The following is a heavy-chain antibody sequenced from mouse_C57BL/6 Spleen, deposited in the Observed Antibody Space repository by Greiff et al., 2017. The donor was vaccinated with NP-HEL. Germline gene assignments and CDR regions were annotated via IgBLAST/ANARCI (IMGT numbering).Heavy chain of an antibody. CDR2: LNPNNGGT. CDR1: GYTFTDYN. D-gene: IGHD1-1*01. CDR3: AREGIYYYGSSPFFDY. J-gene: IGHJ2*01. V-gene: IGHV1-22*01. Sequence: EVQLQQSGPELVKPGASVKMSCKASGYTFTDYNMHWVKQSHGKSLEWIGYLNPNNGGTSYTQKFKGKATLTVNKSSSTAYMELRSLTSEDSAVYYCAREGIYYYGSSPFFDYWGQGTTLTVSS.